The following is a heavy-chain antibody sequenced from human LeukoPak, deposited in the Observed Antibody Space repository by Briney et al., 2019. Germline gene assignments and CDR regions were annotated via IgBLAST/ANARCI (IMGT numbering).Heavy chain of an antibody. V-gene: IGHV3-49*04. D-gene: IGHD3-22*01. Sequence: PGGSLRLSCTASGFSFGDYCMSWVRQAPGRGLEWVGFIRSKTYGGTTQYAASVNGRFTISRDDSKSIAYLQMDSPKTEDTAVYFCSRDYDAANHIDAFGIWGQGTLVTVSP. CDR3: SRDYDAANHIDAFGI. CDR2: IRSKTYGGTT. CDR1: GFSFGDYC. J-gene: IGHJ3*02.